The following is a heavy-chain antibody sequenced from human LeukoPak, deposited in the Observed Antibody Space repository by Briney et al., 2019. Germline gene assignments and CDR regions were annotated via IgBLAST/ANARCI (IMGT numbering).Heavy chain of an antibody. CDR1: GGSISSYY. CDR2: IYTSGSI. Sequence: PSETLSLTCTVSGGSISSYYWSWIRQPAGKGLEWIGRIYTSGSINYKPSLKSRVTMSVDTSKNQFSLKLSSVTAADTAVYYCARLGYSSGYFDYWGQGTLVTVSS. V-gene: IGHV4-4*07. J-gene: IGHJ4*02. CDR3: ARLGYSSGYFDY. D-gene: IGHD5-18*01.